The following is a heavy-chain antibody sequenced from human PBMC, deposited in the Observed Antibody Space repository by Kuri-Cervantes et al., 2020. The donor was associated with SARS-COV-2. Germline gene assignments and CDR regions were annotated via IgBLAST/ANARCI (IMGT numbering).Heavy chain of an antibody. CDR2: INPNSGGT. J-gene: IGHJ4*02. D-gene: IGHD3-10*01. CDR3: ARGKGSRGLMVVLGWGGAGRLDF. Sequence: VKVSCKASGYTFSGGYCMYWVRQAPGQGLEWMGWINPNSGGTNYAQKFRGWVTMTRGTSLSIRYMELSRLTSDATAVYYCARGKGSRGLMVVLGWGGAGRLDFWGQGTLVTVSS. CDR1: GYTFSGGY. V-gene: IGHV1-2*04.